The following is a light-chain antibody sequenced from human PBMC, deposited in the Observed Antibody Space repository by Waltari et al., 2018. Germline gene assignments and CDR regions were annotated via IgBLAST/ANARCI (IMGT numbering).Light chain of an antibody. CDR2: KAS. CDR1: QGISSY. Sequence: DIQMTQSPSSLSASVGDRVTLTCRANQGISSYLAWYQQKPGKAPKLLIYKASTLQSGVPSRFSGSGSGTDFTLTISSLQPEDFATYYCQQHNSDPFTFGPGTKLDIK. J-gene: IGKJ3*01. V-gene: IGKV1-9*01. CDR3: QQHNSDPFT.